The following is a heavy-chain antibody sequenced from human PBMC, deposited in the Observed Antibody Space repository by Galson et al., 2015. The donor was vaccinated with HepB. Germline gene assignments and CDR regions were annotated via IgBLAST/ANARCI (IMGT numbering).Heavy chain of an antibody. CDR2: ISASSSSYT. J-gene: IGHJ3*02. Sequence: SLRLSCAASGFTFSDYYMSWIRQASGKGLEWVSYISASSSSYTNYADSVKGRFTISRDNAKNSLYLQMNSLRAEDTAVYYCAREAGTTLDGAFDIWGQGTMVTVSS. CDR1: GFTFSDYY. V-gene: IGHV3-11*06. D-gene: IGHD1-1*01. CDR3: AREAGTTLDGAFDI.